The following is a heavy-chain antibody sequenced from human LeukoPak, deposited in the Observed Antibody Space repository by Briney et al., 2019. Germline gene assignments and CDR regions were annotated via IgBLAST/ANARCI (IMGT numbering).Heavy chain of an antibody. J-gene: IGHJ4*02. CDR3: ARHRGYGGDYDY. V-gene: IGHV5-51*01. D-gene: IGHD2-21*01. CDR1: GYPFHNYW. Sequence: GESLKISCKGSGYPFHNYWIAWVRQMPGKGLEWMGIIYPDDSDARYSPSFQGQVSISADKSITTAYLQWSSLKASGTAMYYCARHRGYGGDYDYWGQGTLVIVSS. CDR2: IYPDDSDA.